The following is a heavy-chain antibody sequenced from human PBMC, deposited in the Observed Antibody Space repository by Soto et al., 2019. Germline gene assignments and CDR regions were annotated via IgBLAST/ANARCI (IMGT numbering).Heavy chain of an antibody. Sequence: ASVKVYCKASGYTFTSYGISWVRQAPGQGLEWMGWISAYNGNTNYAQKLQGRVTVSTDTSISTTYMELSSLTSEDTAVYYCTRAPRGIIVAPDYWGQGTLVTVSS. CDR2: ISAYNGNT. CDR1: GYTFTSYG. CDR3: TRAPRGIIVAPDY. V-gene: IGHV1-18*01. D-gene: IGHD6-19*01. J-gene: IGHJ4*02.